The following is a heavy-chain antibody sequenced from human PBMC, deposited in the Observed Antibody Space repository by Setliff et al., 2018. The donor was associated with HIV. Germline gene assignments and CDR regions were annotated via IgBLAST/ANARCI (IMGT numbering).Heavy chain of an antibody. J-gene: IGHJ3*02. CDR2: FDPEDGET. Sequence: ASVKVSCKASGYTFIDYFIHWVRQAPGQGLEWMGGFDPEDGETIYAQKFQGRVTMTRNTSISTAYMELSSLRSEDTAVYYCASAPYSSGWYGHDAFDIWGQGTMVTVSS. D-gene: IGHD6-19*01. V-gene: IGHV1-8*02. CDR3: ASAPYSSGWYGHDAFDI. CDR1: GYTFIDYF.